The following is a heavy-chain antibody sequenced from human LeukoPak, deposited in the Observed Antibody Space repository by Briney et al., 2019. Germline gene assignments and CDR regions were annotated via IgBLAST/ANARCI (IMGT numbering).Heavy chain of an antibody. CDR2: ISSDGSDK. V-gene: IGHV3-30*04. D-gene: IGHD3-10*01. J-gene: IGHJ4*02. CDR3: ARDRGYASGTFFDH. CDR1: GFTFSSYS. Sequence: GGSLRLSCAASGFTFSSYSMHWVRETPGRGLEWVAVISSDGSDKYYADSVKGRFSIPRDNSENTLYLQMNSLRTEDTAVFYCARDRGYASGTFFDHWGQGTLVTVSS.